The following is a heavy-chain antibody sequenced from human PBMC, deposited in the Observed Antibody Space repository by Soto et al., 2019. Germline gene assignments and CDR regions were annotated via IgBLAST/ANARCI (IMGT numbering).Heavy chain of an antibody. CDR2: IKQDGSEK. J-gene: IGHJ6*02. V-gene: IGHV3-7*01. D-gene: IGHD6-19*01. CDR3: ARDASVVAVAGTFRYYYYYGMDV. Sequence: EVQLVESGGGLVQPGGSLRLSCAASGFTFSSYWMSWVRQAPGKGLEWVANIKQDGSEKYYVDSVKGRFTISRDNAKKPLYLQMDCVGAEDTAVYYCARDASVVAVAGTFRYYYYYGMDVWGQGTTVTVSS. CDR1: GFTFSSYW.